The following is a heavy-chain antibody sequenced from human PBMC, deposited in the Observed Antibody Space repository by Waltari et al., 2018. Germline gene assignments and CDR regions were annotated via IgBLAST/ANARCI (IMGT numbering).Heavy chain of an antibody. Sequence: QVQLQESGPGLVKPSETLSLTCTVSGGSISTYYWSWIRQPAGKGTGWLGRIYTSGSTNYNPSLKSRVTMSVDTSKNQFSLKLSSVTAADTAVYYCARGGGYCSSTSCWSHLSGDRNDAFDIWGQGTMVTVSS. J-gene: IGHJ3*02. D-gene: IGHD2-2*01. V-gene: IGHV4-4*07. CDR3: ARGGGYCSSTSCWSHLSGDRNDAFDI. CDR1: GGSISTYY. CDR2: IYTSGST.